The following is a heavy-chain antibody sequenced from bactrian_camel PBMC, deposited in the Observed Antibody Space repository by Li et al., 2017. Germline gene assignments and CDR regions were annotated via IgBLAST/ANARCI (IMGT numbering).Heavy chain of an antibody. CDR2: VRHNGAT. Sequence: HVQLVESGGGSGQAGGSLRLSCAVAGYADCWYDMRWYRQVPGKEREFVSEVRHNGATRYADSVKGRFKISRDNAKNTLYLQLNSLKTEDTAMYYCATNDCSRAYCQRGQGTQVTVS. CDR3: ATNDCSRAYCQ. D-gene: IGHD3*01. J-gene: IGHJ4*01. V-gene: IGHV3S55*01. CDR1: GYADCWYD.